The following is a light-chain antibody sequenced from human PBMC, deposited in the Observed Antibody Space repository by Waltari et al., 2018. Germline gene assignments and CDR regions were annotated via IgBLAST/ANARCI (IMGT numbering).Light chain of an antibody. V-gene: IGLV1-44*01. J-gene: IGLJ3*02. CDR1: SSNIGSNI. CDR2: SND. CDR3: AAWDDSLLGV. Sequence: QSVLTQPPSASGTPGQRVTISCSGSSSNIGSNIVNWYQQLQGTAPKLLIYSNDQRPPGVPDRFSGSKSGTSAYLAISGLHSEDEAEYYCAAWDDSLLGVFGGGTKLTVL.